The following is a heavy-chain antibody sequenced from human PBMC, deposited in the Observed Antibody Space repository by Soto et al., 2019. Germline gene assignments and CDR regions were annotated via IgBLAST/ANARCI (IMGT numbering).Heavy chain of an antibody. CDR1: GFNVMSYW. Sequence: PGGYPRLSCAVSGFNVMSYWMSWVRQAPGKGLEWVASIKEDGSEIYYLHSVRGRFSISRDSAGNALHLTMNYLSAEDTGVYFCARDLRFLYAYCGQRSLVIVSS. CDR2: IKEDGSEI. J-gene: IGHJ1*01. D-gene: IGHD2-2*01. V-gene: IGHV3-7*01. CDR3: ARDLRFLYAY.